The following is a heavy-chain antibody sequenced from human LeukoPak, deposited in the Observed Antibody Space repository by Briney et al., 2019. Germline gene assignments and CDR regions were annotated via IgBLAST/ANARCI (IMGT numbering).Heavy chain of an antibody. D-gene: IGHD2-2*02. Sequence: SETLSLTCAVYGGSFSGYYWSWIRQPPGKGLEWIGEINHSGSTNYNPSLKSRVTISVDTSKNQFSLKLSSVTAADTAVYYCARGRRLYQYYYYYYMDVWGKGTTVTVSS. CDR3: ARGRRLYQYYYYYYMDV. CDR2: INHSGST. CDR1: GGSFSGYY. V-gene: IGHV4-34*01. J-gene: IGHJ6*03.